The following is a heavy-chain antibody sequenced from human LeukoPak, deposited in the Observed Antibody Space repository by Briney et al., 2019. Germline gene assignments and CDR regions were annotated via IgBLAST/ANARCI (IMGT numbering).Heavy chain of an antibody. CDR3: ARGEVRQDYYYYYMDV. D-gene: IGHD1-26*01. Sequence: SVKVSCKASGGTFSSYAIRWVRQAPGQGLEWMGGIIPIFGTANYAQKFQGRVTITADESTSTAYMELSSLRSEDTAVYYCARGEVRQDYYYYYMDVWGKGTTVTVSS. CDR1: GGTFSSYA. CDR2: IIPIFGTA. J-gene: IGHJ6*03. V-gene: IGHV1-69*13.